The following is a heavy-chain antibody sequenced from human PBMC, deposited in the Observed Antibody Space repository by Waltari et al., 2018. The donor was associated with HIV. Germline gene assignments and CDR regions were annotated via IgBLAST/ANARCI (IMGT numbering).Heavy chain of an antibody. D-gene: IGHD3-3*01. V-gene: IGHV3-30*04. J-gene: IGHJ4*02. CDR3: ARGPTIYGSIDY. CDR2: ITFDGSNK. Sequence: QVQLVVYGGGGVQPGRSLRRSCAASGFTFSSYAMPVVPLGPGKGLAWVAVITFDGSNKYYADSWKGRLTISRDNAKNTLYRQMNSLRADDTAVYYCARGPTIYGSIDYWGQGTLVTVSS. CDR1: GFTFSSYA.